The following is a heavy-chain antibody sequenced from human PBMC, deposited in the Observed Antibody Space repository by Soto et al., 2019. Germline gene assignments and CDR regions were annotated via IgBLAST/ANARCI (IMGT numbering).Heavy chain of an antibody. Sequence: PSETLYLTCTVSGGSISSSSYYWGWIRQPPGKGLEWIGSIHYSGSTYYNPSLKSRVTISVDTSKNQFSLKLTSVTAADTAVYYCARDKITGLFDYWGQGTLVTVSS. CDR2: IHYSGST. CDR1: GGSISSSSYY. J-gene: IGHJ4*02. CDR3: ARDKITGLFDY. D-gene: IGHD2-8*02. V-gene: IGHV4-39*07.